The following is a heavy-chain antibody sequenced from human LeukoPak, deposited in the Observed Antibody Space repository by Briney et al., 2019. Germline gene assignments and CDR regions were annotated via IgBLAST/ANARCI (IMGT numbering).Heavy chain of an antibody. D-gene: IGHD3-22*01. CDR1: GFTVSSNY. V-gene: IGHV3-53*01. Sequence: PGGSLRLSCAASGFTVSSNYMSWVRQAPGKGLEWVSVIYSGGSTYYADSVKGRFTISRDNSKNTLYLQMNSLRAEDTAVYYCARSSTYYYDSSGSYYFDYWGQGTLVTVSS. CDR2: IYSGGST. J-gene: IGHJ4*02. CDR3: ARSSTYYYDSSGSYYFDY.